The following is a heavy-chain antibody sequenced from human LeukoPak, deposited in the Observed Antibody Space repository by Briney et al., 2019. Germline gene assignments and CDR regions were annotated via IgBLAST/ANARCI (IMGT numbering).Heavy chain of an antibody. CDR3: ARDEGYSSSWPSHEFDY. V-gene: IGHV1-46*01. CDR1: GYTFTSYY. CDR2: INPSGGST. J-gene: IGHJ4*02. Sequence: VASVKVSCKASGYTFTSYYMHWVRQPPGQGLEWMGIINPSGGSTSYAQKFQGRVTMTRDMSTSTVYMELSSLRSEDTAVYYCARDEGYSSSWPSHEFDYWGQGTLVTVSS. D-gene: IGHD6-13*01.